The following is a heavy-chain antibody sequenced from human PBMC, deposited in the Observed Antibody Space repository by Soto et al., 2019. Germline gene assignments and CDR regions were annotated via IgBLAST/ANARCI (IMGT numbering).Heavy chain of an antibody. CDR1: GVSINSGTYS. J-gene: IGHJ6*02. Sequence: LSLTCAVSGVSINSGTYSWSWIRQPPGKGLEWVGYISHRGNTYYNSSLRSRVAISLDTSKNQFSLRLSSVTAADTAMYYCARHIGYCSSTSCLPDTYYYGMDVWGQGTTVTVSS. CDR2: ISHRGNT. V-gene: IGHV4-30-2*01. D-gene: IGHD2-2*01. CDR3: ARHIGYCSSTSCLPDTYYYGMDV.